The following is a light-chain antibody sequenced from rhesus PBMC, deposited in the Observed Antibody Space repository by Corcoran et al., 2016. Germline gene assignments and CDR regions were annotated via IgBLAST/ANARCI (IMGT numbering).Light chain of an antibody. J-gene: IGKJ4*01. V-gene: IGKV3-53*01. CDR1: QSVSTY. CDR3: QKYSSSPLS. CDR2: GAY. Sequence: QVILTQSPATLSLSPGERATLSCRASQSVSTYLAWYQQKTGQAPRRHIYGAYSRAPGIPDRFSGSGSGTEFTLTISSLEPEDFAVYYCQKYSSSPLSFGGGTKVEIK.